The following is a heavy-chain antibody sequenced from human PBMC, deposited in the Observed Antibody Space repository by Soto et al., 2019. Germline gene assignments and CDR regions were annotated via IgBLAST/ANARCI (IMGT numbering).Heavy chain of an antibody. J-gene: IGHJ4*02. CDR3: ARDPGRITGRYSFLYFDY. CDR1: GFTFSSYS. Sequence: EVQLVESGGGLVQPGGSLRLSCAASGFTFSSYSMNWVRQAPGKGLEWVSYISSSSSTIYYADSVKGRYTISRDNAKNSLYLQMNSLRAEDTAVYYCARDPGRITGRYSFLYFDYWGQGTLVTVSS. D-gene: IGHD1-20*01. V-gene: IGHV3-48*01. CDR2: ISSSSSTI.